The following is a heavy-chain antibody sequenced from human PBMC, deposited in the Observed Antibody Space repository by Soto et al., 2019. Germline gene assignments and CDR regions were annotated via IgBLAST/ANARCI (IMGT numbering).Heavy chain of an antibody. CDR2: ISAYNGNT. D-gene: IGHD5-18*01. V-gene: IGHV1-18*01. Sequence: QVQLVQSGAEVKKPGASVKVSCKASGYTFTSYAISWVRQAPGQGLEWMGWISAYNGNTNYAQKLQGRVTMTRDTSTSTDYMELRGLRSDDTAVYYCARHGGYSYEDYFDYWGQGTLVTVSS. CDR1: GYTFTSYA. CDR3: ARHGGYSYEDYFDY. J-gene: IGHJ4*02.